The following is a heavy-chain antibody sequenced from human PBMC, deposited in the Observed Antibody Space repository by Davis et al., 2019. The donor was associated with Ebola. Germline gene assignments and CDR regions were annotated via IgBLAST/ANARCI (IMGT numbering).Heavy chain of an antibody. J-gene: IGHJ4*02. D-gene: IGHD2-8*02. V-gene: IGHV1-69*04. Sequence: AASVKVSCKASGGTFSSYAISWVRQAPGQGLEWMGRIIPILGIANYAQKFQGRVTMTRNTSISTAYMELSSLRSEDTAVYYCARGLKRGGVGSDWGQGTLVTVSS. CDR2: IIPILGIA. CDR1: GGTFSSYA. CDR3: ARGLKRGGVGSD.